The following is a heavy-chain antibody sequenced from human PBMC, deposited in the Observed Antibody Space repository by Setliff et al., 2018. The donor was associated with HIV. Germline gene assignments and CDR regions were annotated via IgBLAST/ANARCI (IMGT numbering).Heavy chain of an antibody. J-gene: IGHJ3*02. V-gene: IGHV4-34*01. CDR1: GGSFSAHY. D-gene: IGHD6-19*01. CDR2: INHSGST. CDR3: AREERGWSNRGAFDI. Sequence: KTSETLSLTCAVSGGSFSAHYWSWIRQPPGEGLEWIGEINHSGSTNYNPSLKSRVTISIDTSRKQFSLRLNSVTAADTAIYYCAREERGWSNRGAFDIWGQGTMVTVSS.